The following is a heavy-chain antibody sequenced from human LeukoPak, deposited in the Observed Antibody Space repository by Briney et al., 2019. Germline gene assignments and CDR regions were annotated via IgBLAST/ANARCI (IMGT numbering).Heavy chain of an antibody. CDR1: GFTFSNYA. D-gene: IGHD4-23*01. CDR2: ISYDGSSK. J-gene: IGHJ4*02. CDR3: ARGSPDYGGKGFDY. V-gene: IGHV3-30-3*01. Sequence: GGSLRLSCAASGFTFSNYAILWVRQAPGKGLEWVAVISYDGSSKNFADSVKGRFTISRDNSKNTLYLQMNSLRVEDTAVYYCARGSPDYGGKGFDYWGQGTLVTVSS.